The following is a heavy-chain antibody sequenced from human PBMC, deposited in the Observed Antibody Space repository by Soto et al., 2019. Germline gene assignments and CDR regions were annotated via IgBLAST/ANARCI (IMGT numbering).Heavy chain of an antibody. CDR2: INPNSGNT. V-gene: IGHV1-18*01. CDR3: AVVEMATIPVFDY. D-gene: IGHD5-12*01. Sequence: ASVKVSCKASGYTFITYGISWVRQAPGQGLEWMGIINPNSGNTNYAQKFRGRVTMTRDTSTSTVYMELSSLRSEDTAVYYCAVVEMATIPVFDYWGQGTLVTVS. J-gene: IGHJ4*02. CDR1: GYTFITYG.